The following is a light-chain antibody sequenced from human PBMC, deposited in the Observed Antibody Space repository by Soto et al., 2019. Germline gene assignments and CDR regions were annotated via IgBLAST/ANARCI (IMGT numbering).Light chain of an antibody. V-gene: IGKV3-15*01. J-gene: IGKJ1*01. CDR2: GAS. Sequence: EIVLTQSPGTLSLSPGERATLSCRASQTFSSIYLAWYQQKPGQAPRLLIYGASSRATGIPARFSGSGSGTEFTLTISSLQSEDFAVYYCQQYNNWRTFGQGTKVDIK. CDR3: QQYNNWRT. CDR1: QTFSSIY.